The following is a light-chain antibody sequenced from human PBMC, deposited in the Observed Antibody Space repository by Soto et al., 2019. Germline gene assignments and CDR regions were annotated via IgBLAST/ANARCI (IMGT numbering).Light chain of an antibody. CDR1: QTITNW. CDR3: LQYKSFWT. Sequence: GERVIIDCRSSQTITNWLAWYQQKPGKAPRLLIYDASSLESWVPSRFSGSGSGTEFTLSISSLQSEEFAAYYCLQYKSFWTFGQGTKVDIK. CDR2: DAS. V-gene: IGKV1-5*01. J-gene: IGKJ1*01.